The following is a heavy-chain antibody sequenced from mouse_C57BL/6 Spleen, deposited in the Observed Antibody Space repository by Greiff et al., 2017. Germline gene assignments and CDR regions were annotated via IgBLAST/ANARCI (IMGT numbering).Heavy chain of an antibody. CDR3: TRVTTYYAMDY. D-gene: IGHD2-2*01. J-gene: IGHJ4*01. Sequence: EVQGVESGEGLVKPGGSLKLSCAASGFTFSSYAMSWVRQTPEKRLEWVAYISSGGDYIYYADTVKGRFTISRDNARNTLYLQMSSLKSEDTAMYYCTRVTTYYAMDYWGQGTSVTVSS. CDR1: GFTFSSYA. CDR2: ISSGGDYI. V-gene: IGHV5-9-1*02.